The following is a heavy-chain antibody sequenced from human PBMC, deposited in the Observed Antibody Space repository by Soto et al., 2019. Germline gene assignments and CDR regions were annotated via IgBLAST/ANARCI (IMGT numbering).Heavy chain of an antibody. J-gene: IGHJ6*02. CDR2: IIPMSGTV. D-gene: IGHD1-26*01. CDR3: ASPGGVLYGWDL. V-gene: IGHV1-69*06. Sequence: QVQLVQSGTEVKEPGSSVKVSCKASRGTLNDYAINWVRQAPGQGLEWMGGIIPMSGTVNYAQKFQGRVTMAADKYTSTSYMDLSSLRSEDTAVYYCASPGGVLYGWDLWGQGTTVTVSS. CDR1: RGTLNDYA.